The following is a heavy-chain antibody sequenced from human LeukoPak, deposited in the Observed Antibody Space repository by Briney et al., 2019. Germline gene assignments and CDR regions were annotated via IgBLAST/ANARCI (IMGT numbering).Heavy chain of an antibody. CDR1: GDSISSGYY. V-gene: IGHV4-38-2*01. CDR3: ARNSTSWSFDL. CDR2: IYHSGST. D-gene: IGHD3-10*01. J-gene: IGHJ2*01. Sequence: SETLSLTCDVSGDSISSGYYWGWIRQPPGKGLEWIGTIYHSGSTYYNPSLKSRVTISADASKNQFSLTLNSVTAADTAVYYCARNSTSWSFDLWGRGTLVTVSS.